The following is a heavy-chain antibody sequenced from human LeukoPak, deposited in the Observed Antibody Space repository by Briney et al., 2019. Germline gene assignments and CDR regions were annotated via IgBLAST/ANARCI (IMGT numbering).Heavy chain of an antibody. CDR3: ARAPVTSCRGAFCYPFDL. CDR2: ISDRSGHI. CDR1: GPSITTYM. Sequence: GGSLRLSCAASGPSITTYMMNWVRQAPGKGLEWVSSISDRSGHIYYADSVKGRFTISRDNAKNSLSLQMSSLRVEDTAVYYCARAPVTSCRGAFCYPFDLWGQGVLVTVSS. D-gene: IGHD2-21*01. V-gene: IGHV3-21*01. J-gene: IGHJ4*02.